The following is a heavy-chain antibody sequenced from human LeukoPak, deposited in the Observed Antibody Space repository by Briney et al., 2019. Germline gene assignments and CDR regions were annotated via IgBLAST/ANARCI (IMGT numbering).Heavy chain of an antibody. J-gene: IGHJ3*02. D-gene: IGHD3-22*01. Sequence: GASAKVSCKASGYTFTSYGISWVRQAPGQGLEWMGWISAYNGNTNYAQKLQGRVTMTTDTSTSTAYMELRSLRSDDTAVYYCARDSVVVITTTDAFDIWGQGTMVTVSS. V-gene: IGHV1-18*01. CDR3: ARDSVVVITTTDAFDI. CDR2: ISAYNGNT. CDR1: GYTFTSYG.